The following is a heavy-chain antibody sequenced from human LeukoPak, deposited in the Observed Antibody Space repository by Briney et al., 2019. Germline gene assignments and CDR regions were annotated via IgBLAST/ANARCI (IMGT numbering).Heavy chain of an antibody. J-gene: IGHJ4*02. CDR1: GFTFSNYP. D-gene: IGHD2-2*02. CDR2: ITESGGST. Sequence: SGGSLRLSCAASGFTFSNYPMSWVRQAPGKGLEWVSSITESGGSTYYADSVKGRFTISRDNSKNTLYLQMNSLRAEDTAFYYCAKALYTTSHYLGDYWGQGTLVTVSS. CDR3: AKALYTTSHYLGDY. V-gene: IGHV3-23*01.